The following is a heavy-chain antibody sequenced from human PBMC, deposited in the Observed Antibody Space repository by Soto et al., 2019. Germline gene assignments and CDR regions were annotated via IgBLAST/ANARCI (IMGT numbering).Heavy chain of an antibody. D-gene: IGHD3-22*01. Sequence: PGGSLRLSCAASGFTFSDYYMSWIRQAPGKGLEWVSYISSSSSYTNYADSVKGRFTISRDNAKNSLYLQMNSLRAEDTAVYYCASGDYYDSSGYPYYFDYWGQGTLVTVSS. CDR2: ISSSSSYT. CDR3: ASGDYYDSSGYPYYFDY. CDR1: GFTFSDYY. V-gene: IGHV3-11*06. J-gene: IGHJ4*02.